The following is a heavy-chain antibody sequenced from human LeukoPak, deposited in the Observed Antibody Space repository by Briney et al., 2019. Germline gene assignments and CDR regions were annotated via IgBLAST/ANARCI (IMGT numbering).Heavy chain of an antibody. CDR1: GYTFTGYY. CDR2: INPNSGGT. D-gene: IGHD6-6*01. V-gene: IGHV1-2*06. CDR3: ARGPRSIAARRGNWFDP. Sequence: AASVTVSCKASGYTFTGYYMHWVRQAPGQGLEWMGRINPNSGGTHYQQKFQGTVTMTRGPSISTAYMELSRLRSDDTAVYYCARGPRSIAARRGNWFDPWGQGTLVTVSS. J-gene: IGHJ5*02.